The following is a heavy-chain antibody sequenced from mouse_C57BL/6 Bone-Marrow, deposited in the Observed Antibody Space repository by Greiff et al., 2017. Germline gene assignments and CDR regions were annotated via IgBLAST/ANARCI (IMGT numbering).Heavy chain of an antibody. CDR2: IYPSDSET. J-gene: IGHJ2*01. CDR1: GYTFTSYW. CDR3: ARISNWDIDY. Sequence: QVQLKQPGAELVRPGSSVKLSCKASGYTFTSYWMDWVKQRPGQGLEWIGNIYPSDSETHYNQKFKDKATLTVDKSSSTAYMQLSSLTSEDSAVYYCARISNWDIDYWGQGTTLTVSS. V-gene: IGHV1-61*01. D-gene: IGHD4-1*01.